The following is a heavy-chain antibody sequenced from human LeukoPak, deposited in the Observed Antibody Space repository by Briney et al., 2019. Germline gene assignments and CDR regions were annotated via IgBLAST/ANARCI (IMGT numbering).Heavy chain of an antibody. D-gene: IGHD3-22*01. J-gene: IGHJ4*02. CDR2: INHSGST. Sequence: SETLSLTCAVYGGSFSGYYWSWIRQPPGKGLEWIGEINHSGSTNYNPSLKSRVTISVDTSKNQFSLKLSSVTATDTAVYYCARGPAYYYDSSGYSLWGQGTLVTVSS. CDR3: ARGPAYYYDSSGYSL. CDR1: GGSFSGYY. V-gene: IGHV4-34*01.